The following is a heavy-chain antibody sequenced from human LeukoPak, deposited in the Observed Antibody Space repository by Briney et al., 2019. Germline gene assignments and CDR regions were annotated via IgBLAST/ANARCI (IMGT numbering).Heavy chain of an antibody. V-gene: IGHV3-21*01. CDR2: ISSSSSYI. Sequence: GGSLRLSCAASGFTFSSYSMNWVRQAPGKGLEWVSSISSSSSYIYYADSVKGRFTISRDNAKNSLYLQMNSLRAEDTAVYYCASGGTIFGVEGQDYWGQGTLVTVSS. CDR3: ASGGTIFGVEGQDY. D-gene: IGHD3-3*01. J-gene: IGHJ4*02. CDR1: GFTFSSYS.